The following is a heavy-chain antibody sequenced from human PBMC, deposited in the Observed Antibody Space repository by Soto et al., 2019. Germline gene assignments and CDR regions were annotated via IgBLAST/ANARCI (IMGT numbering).Heavy chain of an antibody. CDR3: APRRGGYSSNWDGVFDY. V-gene: IGHV1-2*02. Sequence: QVQLVQSGAEVKKPGASVKVSCKASGYTFTGYYMHWVRQAPGQGLEWMGWINPNSGGTNYAQKFQGRVTMTRHTSISTAYMELRRLRSDDTAVYYCAPRRGGYSSNWDGVFDYWGQGTLVTVSS. CDR2: INPNSGGT. CDR1: GYTFTGYY. D-gene: IGHD6-13*01. J-gene: IGHJ4*02.